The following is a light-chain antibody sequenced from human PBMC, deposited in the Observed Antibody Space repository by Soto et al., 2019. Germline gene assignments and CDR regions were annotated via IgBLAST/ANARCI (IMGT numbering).Light chain of an antibody. CDR3: QQYSDWPLT. J-gene: IGKJ1*01. Sequence: EIVLTQSPVTLSLSPGERATLSCRASQSVSSSYLAWYQQKPGQAPRLLIYGASSRATGIPDRFSGSGSGTDFTLTISRLEPEDFAVYYRQQYSDWPLTFGQGTKVDIK. V-gene: IGKV3-20*01. CDR1: QSVSSSY. CDR2: GAS.